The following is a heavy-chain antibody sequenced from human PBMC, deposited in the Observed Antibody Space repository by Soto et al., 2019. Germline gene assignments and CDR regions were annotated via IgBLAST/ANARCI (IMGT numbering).Heavy chain of an antibody. V-gene: IGHV3-15*01. CDR3: TTSCLLRGVRVGPVF. J-gene: IGHJ1*01. Sequence: CASSGVRVSIAGVSGVRQAQGKGLEWVGRSKSKTDGGTTDYAAPVKGRFTISRDDSKNTLYLQMNSLKTEDTAVYYCTTSCLLRGVRVGPVFWGEGTLVTVSS. D-gene: IGHD3-10*01. CDR2: SKSKTDGGTT. CDR1: GVRVSIAG.